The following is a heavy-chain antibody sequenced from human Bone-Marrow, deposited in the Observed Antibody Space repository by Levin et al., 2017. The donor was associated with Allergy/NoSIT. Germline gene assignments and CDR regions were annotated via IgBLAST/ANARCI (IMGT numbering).Heavy chain of an antibody. CDR2: ISGSGGST. Sequence: GGSLRLSCAASGFTFSSYAMSWVRQAPGKGLEWVSAISGSGGSTYYADSVKGRFTISRDNSKNTLYLQMNSLRAEDTAVYYCAARPVRRGYSGYDYDYWGQGTLVTVSS. CDR1: GFTFSSYA. D-gene: IGHD5-12*01. V-gene: IGHV3-23*01. CDR3: AARPVRRGYSGYDYDY. J-gene: IGHJ4*02.